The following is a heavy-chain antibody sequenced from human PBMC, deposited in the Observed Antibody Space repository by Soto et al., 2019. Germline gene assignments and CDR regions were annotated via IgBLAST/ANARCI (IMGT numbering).Heavy chain of an antibody. V-gene: IGHV4-39*01. Sequence: QLQLQESGPGLVKPSETLSLTCTVSGGSISSSSYYWGWIRQPPGKGLEWIGSIYYSGSTCYNPSLKSRVTISVDTSKNQFSLKLSSVTAADTAVYYCARHDGGSGWYGGILISYFDYWGQGTLVTVSS. J-gene: IGHJ4*02. CDR3: ARHDGGSGWYGGILISYFDY. D-gene: IGHD6-19*01. CDR1: GGSISSSSYY. CDR2: IYYSGST.